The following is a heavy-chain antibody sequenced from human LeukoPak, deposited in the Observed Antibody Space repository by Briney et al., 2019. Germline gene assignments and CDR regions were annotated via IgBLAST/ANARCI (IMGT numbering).Heavy chain of an antibody. Sequence: SQTLSLTCSVSGDSLSSDDYYWSWIRQPPGKGLEWIGYIYYTGSTYYNPSLKSRVTISVDTSKNQFSLKLSSVTAADTAVYYCARFKYYYDSSGYSTDAFDIWGQGTMVTVSS. V-gene: IGHV4-30-4*01. CDR1: GDSLSSDDYY. J-gene: IGHJ3*02. D-gene: IGHD3-22*01. CDR3: ARFKYYYDSSGYSTDAFDI. CDR2: IYYTGST.